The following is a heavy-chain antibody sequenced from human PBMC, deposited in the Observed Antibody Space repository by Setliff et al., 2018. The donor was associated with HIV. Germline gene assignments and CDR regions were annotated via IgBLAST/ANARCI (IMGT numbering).Heavy chain of an antibody. Sequence: SETLSLTCVVSGGSINTGGYYWTWIRQVPGNGLEWIGYIYYTGSANYNPSLKSRVTMSVDTSKNQFSLKLSSVTAADTAVYYCASGYQYDSSGYYYVTPIDYWGQGTLVTVSS. V-gene: IGHV4-39*01. CDR3: ASGYQYDSSGYYYVTPIDY. CDR1: GGSINTGGYY. D-gene: IGHD3-22*01. CDR2: IYYTGSA. J-gene: IGHJ4*02.